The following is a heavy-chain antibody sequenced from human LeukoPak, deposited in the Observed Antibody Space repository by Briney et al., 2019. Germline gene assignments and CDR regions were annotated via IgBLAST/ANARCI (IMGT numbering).Heavy chain of an antibody. CDR1: GGSVSSGSYY. J-gene: IGHJ5*02. V-gene: IGHV4-61*01. D-gene: IGHD1-14*01. CDR2: IYYSGST. Sequence: SETLSLTCTVSGGSVSSGSYYWSWIRQPPGKGLEWIGYIYYSGSTNYNPSLKSRVTISVDTSKNQFSLKLSSVTAADTAVYYCARDCGYKSVNWFDPWGQGTLVTVSS. CDR3: ARDCGYKSVNWFDP.